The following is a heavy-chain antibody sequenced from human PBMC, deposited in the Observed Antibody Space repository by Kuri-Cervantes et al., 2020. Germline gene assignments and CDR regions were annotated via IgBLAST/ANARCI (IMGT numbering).Heavy chain of an antibody. D-gene: IGHD3-10*01. CDR3: AKERIPVVRGIFTSHHDAFDV. Sequence: GESLKSSCAASGFTVSSYAMHWVRQAPGKGLEYVSAISSNGGSTYYADSVKGRFTISRDNSKNTLYLQMNNLRPEDTAVYFCAKERIPVVRGIFTSHHDAFDVWGQGTMGTVSS. J-gene: IGHJ3*01. V-gene: IGHV3-64*02. CDR2: ISSNGGST. CDR1: GFTVSSYA.